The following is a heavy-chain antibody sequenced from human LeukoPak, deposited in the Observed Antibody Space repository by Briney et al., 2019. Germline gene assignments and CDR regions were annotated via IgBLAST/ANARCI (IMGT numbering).Heavy chain of an antibody. V-gene: IGHV3-21*01. CDR3: ATEGAVTVRAFDY. CDR2: ISGSGSYM. J-gene: IGHJ4*02. CDR1: GYIFSNYN. D-gene: IGHD3-10*02. Sequence: PGGSLRLSCAASGYIFSNYNMHWVRQAPGKGLEWVSSISGSGSYMYYVDSLKGRFTISRDNAKNSLYLQINSLAAEDTAVYYCATEGAVTVRAFDYWGRGTLVTVSS.